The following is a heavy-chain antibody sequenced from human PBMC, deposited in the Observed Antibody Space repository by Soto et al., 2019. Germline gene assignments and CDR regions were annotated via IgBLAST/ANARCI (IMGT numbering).Heavy chain of an antibody. J-gene: IGHJ4*02. CDR1: GGSISSYY. Sequence: LSLTCTVSGGSISSYYWSWIRQPPGKGLEWIGYIYYSGSTNYNPSLKSRVTISVDTSKNQFSLKLSSVTAADTAVYYCAGDYYDSSGYSYWGQGTLVTVSS. CDR3: AGDYYDSSGYSY. D-gene: IGHD3-22*01. V-gene: IGHV4-59*01. CDR2: IYYSGST.